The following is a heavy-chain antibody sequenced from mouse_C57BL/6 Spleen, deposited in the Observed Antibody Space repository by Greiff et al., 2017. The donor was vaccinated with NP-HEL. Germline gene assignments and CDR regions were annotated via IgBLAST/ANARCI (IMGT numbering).Heavy chain of an antibody. J-gene: IGHJ3*01. D-gene: IGHD2-3*01. CDR2: IYPRSGNT. CDR1: GYTFTSYG. CDR3: ARGIYDGYYRFAY. Sequence: QVQLQQSGAELARPGASVKLSCKASGYTFTSYGISWVKQRTGQGLEWIGEIYPRSGNTYYNEKFKGKATLTADKSSSTAYMELRSLTSEDSAVYFCARGIYDGYYRFAYWGQGTLVTVSA. V-gene: IGHV1-81*01.